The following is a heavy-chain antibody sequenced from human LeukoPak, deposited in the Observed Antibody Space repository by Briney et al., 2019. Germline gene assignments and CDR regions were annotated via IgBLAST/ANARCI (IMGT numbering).Heavy chain of an antibody. J-gene: IGHJ5*02. Sequence: SETLSLTCAVYGGSFSGYYWSWIRQPPGKGLEWIGEINHSGSTNYNPSLKSRVTISVDTSKNQFSLKLSAVTAADTAVYYCARHGSSGWYMGWDNWFDPWGQGTLVAVSS. D-gene: IGHD6-19*01. V-gene: IGHV4-34*01. CDR1: GGSFSGYY. CDR2: INHSGST. CDR3: ARHGSSGWYMGWDNWFDP.